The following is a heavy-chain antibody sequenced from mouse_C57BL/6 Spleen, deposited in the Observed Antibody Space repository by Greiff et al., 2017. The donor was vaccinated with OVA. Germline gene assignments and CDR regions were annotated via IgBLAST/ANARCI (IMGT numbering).Heavy chain of an antibody. Sequence: EVMLVESEGGLVQPGSSMKLSCTASGFTFSDYYMAWVRQVPEKGLEWVANINYDGSSTYYLDSLKSRFIISRDNAKNILYLQMSSLKSEDTATYYCARDLGYYGSSYGYFDYWGQGTTLTVSS. D-gene: IGHD1-1*01. CDR2: INYDGSST. CDR1: GFTFSDYY. J-gene: IGHJ2*01. V-gene: IGHV5-16*01. CDR3: ARDLGYYGSSYGYFDY.